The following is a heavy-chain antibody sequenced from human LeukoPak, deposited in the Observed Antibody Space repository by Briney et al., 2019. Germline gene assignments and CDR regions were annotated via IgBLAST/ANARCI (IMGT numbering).Heavy chain of an antibody. V-gene: IGHV3-53*01. CDR1: GFTVSSNY. J-gene: IGHJ4*02. Sequence: GGSLRLSCAASGFTVSSNYMSWVRQAPGKGLEWVSVIYSGGNTYYADSVKGLFTISRDNSKNTMYLQMNSLRAEDTAVYYCARHLVTANFDCWGQGTLVTVSS. CDR2: IYSGGNT. D-gene: IGHD2-21*02. CDR3: ARHLVTANFDC.